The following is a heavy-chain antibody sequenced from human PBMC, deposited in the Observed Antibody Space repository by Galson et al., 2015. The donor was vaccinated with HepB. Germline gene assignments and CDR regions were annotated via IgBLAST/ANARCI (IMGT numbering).Heavy chain of an antibody. CDR1: GFSLSTSGVG. V-gene: IGHV2-5*02. D-gene: IGHD5-12*01. Sequence: PALVKPTQTLTLTCTFSGFSLSTSGVGVGWIRQPPGKALEWLALIYWDDDKRYSPSLKSRLTITKDTSKNQVVLTMTNMDPVDTATYYCAAVTTIFRRWENWGQGTLVTVSS. J-gene: IGHJ4*02. CDR2: IYWDDDK. CDR3: AAVTTIFRRWEN.